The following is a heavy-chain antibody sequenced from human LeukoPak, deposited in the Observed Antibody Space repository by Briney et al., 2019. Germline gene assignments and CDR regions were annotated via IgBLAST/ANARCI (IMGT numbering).Heavy chain of an antibody. D-gene: IGHD5-24*01. V-gene: IGHV4-38-2*02. CDR2: IYHSGST. CDR1: GYSISSGYY. CDR3: ARRGDGYNWDY. Sequence: SETLSLTCTVSGYSISSGYYWGWIRPPPGKGLEWIGSIYHSGSTYYNPSLKSRVTISVDTSKNQFSLKLSSVTAADTAVYYCARRGDGYNWDYWGQGTLVTVSS. J-gene: IGHJ4*02.